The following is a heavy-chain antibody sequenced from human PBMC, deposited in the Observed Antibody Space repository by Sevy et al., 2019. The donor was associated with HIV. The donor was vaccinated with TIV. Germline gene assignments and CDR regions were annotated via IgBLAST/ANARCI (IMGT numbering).Heavy chain of an antibody. V-gene: IGHV3-15*01. CDR2: IKSKNDGGTT. CDR1: GFTFSNTW. D-gene: IGHD4-17*01. J-gene: IGHJ3*02. CDR3: TTMGWHGGFDT. Sequence: GGSLRLSCAASGFTFSNTWMSWVRQAPGKGLELVGRIKSKNDGGTTDYAAPVIGRFTISRDDSKRTLYLRMNSLKIEVTAVYYCTTMGWHGGFDTGGQGTMFTVS.